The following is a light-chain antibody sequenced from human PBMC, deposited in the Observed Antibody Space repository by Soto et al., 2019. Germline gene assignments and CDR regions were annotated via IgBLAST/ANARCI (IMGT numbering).Light chain of an antibody. V-gene: IGKV1-33*01. CDR3: QQYDNPPLT. CDR2: DAS. Sequence: DIQMTQSPSSLSASVGDRVTITCQASQDISNYLNWYQQKPGKAPKLLIYDASNLETGVPSRFSGSGSGTDFTFTISSLQPEDIATYYCQQYDNPPLTFGGGTNVEIK. J-gene: IGKJ4*01. CDR1: QDISNY.